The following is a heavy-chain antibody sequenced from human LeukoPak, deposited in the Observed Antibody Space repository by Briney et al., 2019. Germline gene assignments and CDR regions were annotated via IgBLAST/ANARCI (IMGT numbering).Heavy chain of an antibody. CDR2: IKSKTDGGTT. J-gene: IGHJ6*04. D-gene: IGHD6-19*01. V-gene: IGHV3-15*01. Sequence: PGGSRCLSCAASGFTFSNAWMSWVRQGPGKGLEWVGRIKSKTDGGTTDYAAPVKGRFTISRDNAENSLFLQMNSLRAEDTAVYYCARAAVAGPGDVWGEGTTVTVSS. CDR3: ARAAVAGPGDV. CDR1: GFTFSNAW.